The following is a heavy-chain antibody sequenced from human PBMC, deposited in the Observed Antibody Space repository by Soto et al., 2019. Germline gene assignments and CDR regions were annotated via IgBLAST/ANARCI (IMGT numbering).Heavy chain of an antibody. D-gene: IGHD6-19*01. J-gene: IGHJ5*02. Sequence: PGGSLRLSCAASGFTFSSYWMIWVRQAPGKGLEWVANMKQDGSEKNYVDSVKGRFTISRDNTKNSLYLQMNSLRAEDTAVYYCARSLDSSGWDTIWFDPWGQGTLVTVSS. CDR2: MKQDGSEK. V-gene: IGHV3-7*01. CDR3: ARSLDSSGWDTIWFDP. CDR1: GFTFSSYW.